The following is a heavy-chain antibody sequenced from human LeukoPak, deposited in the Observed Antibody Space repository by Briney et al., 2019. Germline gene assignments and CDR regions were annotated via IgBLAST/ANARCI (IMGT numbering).Heavy chain of an antibody. J-gene: IGHJ4*02. D-gene: IGHD3-10*01. V-gene: IGHV3-48*01. CDR3: AKDLHGAFDY. CDR2: ISSSSTTI. CDR1: GFTFSSYS. Sequence: GGSLRLSCAASGFTFSSYSMNWVRQAPGKGLEWVSYISSSSTTIYYADSVKGRFTISRDNAKNSLYLQMKSLRADDTALYYCAKDLHGAFDYWGQGIPVTVSS.